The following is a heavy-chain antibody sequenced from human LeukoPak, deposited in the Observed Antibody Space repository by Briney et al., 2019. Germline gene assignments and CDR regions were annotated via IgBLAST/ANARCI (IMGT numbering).Heavy chain of an antibody. V-gene: IGHV4-34*01. CDR2: INHSGST. CDR3: ARGPGGNDFDY. Sequence: TSETLSLTCAVYGGSFSGYYWSWIRQPPGKGLEWIGEINHSGSTNYNPSLKSRVTISVDTSKNQFSLKLSSVTAADTAVYYCARGPGGNDFDYWGQGTLVTVSS. J-gene: IGHJ4*02. CDR1: GGSFSGYY. D-gene: IGHD2-15*01.